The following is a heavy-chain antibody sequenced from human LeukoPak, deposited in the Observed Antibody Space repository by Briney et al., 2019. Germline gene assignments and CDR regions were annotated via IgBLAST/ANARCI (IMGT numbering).Heavy chain of an antibody. Sequence: SVKVSCKASGGTLSSYAISWVRQAPGQGLEWMGGIIPIFGTANYAQKFQGRVTITTDESTSTAYMELSSLRSEDTAVYYCASNLAVAGTGAGNWFDPWGQGTLVTVSS. D-gene: IGHD6-19*01. J-gene: IGHJ5*02. V-gene: IGHV1-69*05. CDR1: GGTLSSYA. CDR3: ASNLAVAGTGAGNWFDP. CDR2: IIPIFGTA.